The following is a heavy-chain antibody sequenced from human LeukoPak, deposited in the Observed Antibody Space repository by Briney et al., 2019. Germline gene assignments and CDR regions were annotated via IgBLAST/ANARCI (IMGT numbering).Heavy chain of an antibody. CDR3: ARVVVVITNDISDI. CDR2: IIPISGTT. J-gene: IGHJ3*02. D-gene: IGHD3-22*01. CDR1: GGGFSSFA. V-gene: IGHV1-69*13. Sequence: SVKVSCKTFGGGFSSFAITWVRQAPGQGLEWMGGIIPISGTTKYAQKFQGRVTITADESTSTAYMELSSLRSEDTAMYYCARVVVVITNDISDIWGQGTMVIVSS.